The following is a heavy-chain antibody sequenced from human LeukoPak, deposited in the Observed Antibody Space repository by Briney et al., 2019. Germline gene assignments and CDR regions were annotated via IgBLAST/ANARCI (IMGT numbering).Heavy chain of an antibody. CDR2: IYSSGST. V-gene: IGHV4-39*01. J-gene: IGHJ4*02. CDR1: SASITSSPHF. Sequence: SETLSLTCTVSSASITSSPHFWGWIRQPPGKGLEWIGSIYSSGSTYYNASLQSRVTISIETSKNQISLRLNSVTAADTAMYYCAKSGGYGLIDYWGQGTLVTVSS. CDR3: AKSGGYGLIDY. D-gene: IGHD1-26*01.